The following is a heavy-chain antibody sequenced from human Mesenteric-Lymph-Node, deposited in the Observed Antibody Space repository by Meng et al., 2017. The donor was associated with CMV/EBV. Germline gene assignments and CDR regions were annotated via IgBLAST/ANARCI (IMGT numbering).Heavy chain of an antibody. D-gene: IGHD3-10*01. CDR3: ARGGVIGDAFDI. CDR1: GGSISSGDYY. CDR2: IYYSGST. V-gene: IGHV4-31*03. Sequence: LRLSCTVSGGSISSGDYYWSWIRQPPGKGLEWIGYIYYSGSTYYNPSLKSRVTMSVDTSKNQFSLKLSSVTAADTAVYYCARGGVIGDAFDIWGQGTTVTVSS. J-gene: IGHJ3*02.